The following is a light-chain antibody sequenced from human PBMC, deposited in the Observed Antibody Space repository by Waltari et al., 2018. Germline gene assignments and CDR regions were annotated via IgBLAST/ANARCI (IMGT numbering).Light chain of an antibody. CDR3: GTWDSTLSAWV. CDR1: SSHIGNNY. V-gene: IGLV1-51*01. J-gene: IGLJ3*02. Sequence: QSVLTQPPSLSATPGQKVTISCSGSSSHIGNNYVSWYQHLPGTAPKVFIYDNNRRPSEIPDRFSGSKSGTSATLGITGLQIGDEADYYCGTWDSTLSAWVFGGGTRLTVL. CDR2: DNN.